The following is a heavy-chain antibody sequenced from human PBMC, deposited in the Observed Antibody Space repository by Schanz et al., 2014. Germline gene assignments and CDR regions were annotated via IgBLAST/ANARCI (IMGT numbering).Heavy chain of an antibody. CDR2: IWFDGTNK. V-gene: IGHV3-33*08. CDR3: ARDQYYFGSGNPFDI. D-gene: IGHD3-10*01. Sequence: VQLLESGGALVQPGGSLRLCCVASGFTFSRYWMTWVRQAPGKGLEWLAVIWFDGTNKYNADSVKGRFTISRDTSKNTLYLLLNSLRAEDTAVYYCARDQYYFGSGNPFDIWGQGTVVTVSS. CDR1: GFTFSRYW. J-gene: IGHJ3*02.